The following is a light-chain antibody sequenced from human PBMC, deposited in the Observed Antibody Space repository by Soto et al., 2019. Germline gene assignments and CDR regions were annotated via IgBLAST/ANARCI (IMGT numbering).Light chain of an antibody. CDR1: QRVSTF. V-gene: IGKV3-11*01. CDR3: QQRQYWPPIT. J-gene: IGKJ5*01. CDR2: GAS. Sequence: EIVLTQSPGTLSLSPWDRATLSCMASQRVSTFLAWYQQRPGQAPRLLIYGASTRATGIPARFSGSGSGTDFTLTISRLEPEDCAIYYCQQRQYWPPITFGQGTRLEI.